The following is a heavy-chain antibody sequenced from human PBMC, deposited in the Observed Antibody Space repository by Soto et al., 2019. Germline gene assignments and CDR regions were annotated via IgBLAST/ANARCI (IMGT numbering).Heavy chain of an antibody. V-gene: IGHV3-66*01. Sequence: EVQLVESGGGLVQPGGSLRLSCAASGFTVSSNYMSWVRQAPGKGLEWVSVIYSGGSTYYADSVKGRFTISRDNSKNTLYLQMNSLRAEATAVYYCARDGSSGYYYGMDVWGQGTTVTVSS. J-gene: IGHJ6*02. CDR3: ARDGSSGYYYGMDV. CDR2: IYSGGST. CDR1: GFTVSSNY. D-gene: IGHD6-19*01.